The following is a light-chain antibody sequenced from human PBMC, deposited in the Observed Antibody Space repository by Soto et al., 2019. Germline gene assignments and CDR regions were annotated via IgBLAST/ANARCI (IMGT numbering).Light chain of an antibody. V-gene: IGLV2-8*01. CDR1: KNDIGVYDF. Sequence: QSVLTQPPSASGSPGQSVTIPCTGTKNDIGVYDFVSWYQHHPGKAPRLIIYEVVQRPSGVPDRLSGSKSGNTASLTVSGLQAADEADYFCKSYAGSNTYVFGSGTKV. CDR2: EVV. J-gene: IGLJ1*01. CDR3: KSYAGSNTYV.